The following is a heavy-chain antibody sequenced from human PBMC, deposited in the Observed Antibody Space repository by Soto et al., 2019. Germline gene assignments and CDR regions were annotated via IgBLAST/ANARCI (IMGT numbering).Heavy chain of an antibody. J-gene: IGHJ5*01. CDR3: ARVHKNWFDS. Sequence: GESLKISCKASGYNFTAFWIHWVRQMPGKGLEWLGKIDPSDSYTNYSPSFEGHVTISTDNSITTAYLQWSSLRASDTALYFCARVHKNWFDSWAQGTMVTV. CDR2: IDPSDSYT. CDR1: GYNFTAFW. V-gene: IGHV5-10-1*01.